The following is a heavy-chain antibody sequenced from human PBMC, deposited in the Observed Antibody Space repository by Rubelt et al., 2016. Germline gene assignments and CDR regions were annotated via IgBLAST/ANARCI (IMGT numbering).Heavy chain of an antibody. Sequence: QVQLQQWGAGLLKPSETLSLTCVVYGGSFSGYYWSWIRQPPGKGLEWIGSIYYSGSTYYNPSLKSRVTTSVDTSKNQFSLKLSAVTAADTAVYYCARHIYSGSYFGTFDPWGQGTLVTVSS. CDR3: ARHIYSGSYFGTFDP. D-gene: IGHD1-26*01. CDR1: GGSFSGYY. J-gene: IGHJ5*02. V-gene: IGHV4-34*01. CDR2: IYYSGST.